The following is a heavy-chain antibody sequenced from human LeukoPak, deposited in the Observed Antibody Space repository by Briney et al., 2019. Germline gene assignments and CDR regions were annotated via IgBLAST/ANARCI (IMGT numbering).Heavy chain of an antibody. CDR2: IIPIFGTA. V-gene: IGHV1-69*05. CDR1: GYTFTSYG. J-gene: IGHJ4*02. Sequence: GASVKVSCKASGYTFTSYGISWVRQAPGQGLEWMGGIIPIFGTANYAQKFQGRVTITTDESTSTAYMELSSLRSEDTAVYYCATNPAPLSIRFSANYYFDYWGQGTLVTVSS. CDR3: ATNPAPLSIRFSANYYFDY. D-gene: IGHD3-3*01.